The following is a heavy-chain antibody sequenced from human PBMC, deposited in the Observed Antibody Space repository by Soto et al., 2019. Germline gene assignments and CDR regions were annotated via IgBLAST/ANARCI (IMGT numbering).Heavy chain of an antibody. CDR1: GFSLSTNGVG. V-gene: IGHV2-5*02. CDR3: AHKPYSFRWAVDY. Sequence: QITLKESGPTLVKPTQTLTLTCSFSGFSLSTNGVGVGWIRQPPGKALEWLALIYLDDDKRYSPSLKTRLTSTKDTSKTQVVLTMTNMDPVDTATYYCAHKPYSFRWAVDYWGQGALVTVSS. D-gene: IGHD5-18*01. CDR2: IYLDDDK. J-gene: IGHJ4*02.